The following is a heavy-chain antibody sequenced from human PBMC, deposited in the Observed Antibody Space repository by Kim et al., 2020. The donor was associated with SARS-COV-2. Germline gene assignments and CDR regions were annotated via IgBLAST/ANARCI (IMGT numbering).Heavy chain of an antibody. J-gene: IGHJ4*02. CDR2: ISYDGTEE. D-gene: IGHD2-8*01. Sequence: GGSLRLSCAASGFTLSSYSMHWVRQTPGKGLEWVALISYDGTEEYYADSLKGRLTISRDNSRNTLSLQMNSLTSDDAGVYYCARGADHLLVSHFDHCGQG. CDR1: GFTLSSYS. V-gene: IGHV3-30-3*01. CDR3: ARGADHLLVSHFDH.